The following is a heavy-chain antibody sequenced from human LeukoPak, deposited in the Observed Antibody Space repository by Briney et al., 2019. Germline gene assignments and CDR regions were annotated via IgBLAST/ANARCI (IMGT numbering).Heavy chain of an antibody. Sequence: GGSLRLSCAASGFTFSSYGMHWVRQAPGKGLEWVAVISYDGSNKYYADSVKGRFTISRDNSKNTLYLQMNSLRAEDTAVYYCAKVKRWLQFGGVDYWGQGTLVTVSS. V-gene: IGHV3-30*18. J-gene: IGHJ4*02. CDR2: ISYDGSNK. D-gene: IGHD5-24*01. CDR1: GFTFSSYG. CDR3: AKVKRWLQFGGVDY.